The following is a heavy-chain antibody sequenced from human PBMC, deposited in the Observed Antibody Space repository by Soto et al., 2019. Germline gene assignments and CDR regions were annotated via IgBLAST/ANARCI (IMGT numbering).Heavy chain of an antibody. V-gene: IGHV1-69*19. CDR1: GGTFNTYA. J-gene: IGHJ4*02. Sequence: QVQLVQSGAEMKKPGSSVKVSCQSSGGTFNTYAMNWVRQAPGQGPEWMGDISPMFGAANYAPKCQGRVTITADESTGTSYMQLSSLTSEDTALYFCAREVQGHTPAFVYWGQGTLVTVSS. CDR3: AREVQGHTPAFVY. CDR2: ISPMFGAA.